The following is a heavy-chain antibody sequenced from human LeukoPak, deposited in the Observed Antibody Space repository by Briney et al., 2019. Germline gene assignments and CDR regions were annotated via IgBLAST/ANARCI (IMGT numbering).Heavy chain of an antibody. D-gene: IGHD1-26*01. CDR1: GYSISSGYY. Sequence: SETLSLTCTVSGYSISSGYYWGWIRQPPGKGLEWIGSIYHSGSTYYNPSLKSRVTISVDTSKNQFSLKLSSVTAADTAVYYCASEVGAPDAFDIWGQGTMVTVSS. J-gene: IGHJ3*02. V-gene: IGHV4-38-2*02. CDR2: IYHSGST. CDR3: ASEVGAPDAFDI.